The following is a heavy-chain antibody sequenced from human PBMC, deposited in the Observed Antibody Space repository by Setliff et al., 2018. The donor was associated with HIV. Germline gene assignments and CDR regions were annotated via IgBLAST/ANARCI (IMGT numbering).Heavy chain of an antibody. CDR1: GFTFSSHW. CDR3: AREDVTTSGLDI. D-gene: IGHD4-17*01. V-gene: IGHV3-74*01. CDR2: INSDGSST. J-gene: IGHJ4*02. Sequence: GGSLRLSCAASGFTFSSHWMHWVRQAPGKGLVWVSRINSDGSSTAYADSVKGRFTISRDNAKSTLYLQMNSLRVEDTAVYYCAREDVTTSGLDIWGQGTLVTVSS.